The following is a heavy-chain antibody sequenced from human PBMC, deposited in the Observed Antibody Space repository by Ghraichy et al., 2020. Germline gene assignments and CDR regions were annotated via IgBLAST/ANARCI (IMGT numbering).Heavy chain of an antibody. V-gene: IGHV4-4*07. J-gene: IGHJ6*02. CDR2: IYTSGST. Sequence: SETLSLTCTVSGGSISSYYWSWIRQPAGKGLEWIGRIYTSGSTNYNPSLKSRVTMSVDTSKNQFSLKLSSVTAADTAVYYCASLVYCSSTSCYEDYGMDVWGQGTTVTVSS. CDR1: GGSISSYY. CDR3: ASLVYCSSTSCYEDYGMDV. D-gene: IGHD2-2*01.